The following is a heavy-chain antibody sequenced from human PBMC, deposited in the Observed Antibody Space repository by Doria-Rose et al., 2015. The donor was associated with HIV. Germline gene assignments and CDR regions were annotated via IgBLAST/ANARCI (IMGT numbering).Heavy chain of an antibody. CDR3: ARSDFHHAFDI. V-gene: IGHV1-2*02. J-gene: IGHJ3*02. Sequence: VESGAEVQKPGAPVKVSCKASGYTFTDYHIQWVRQAPGQGLEWMGWINPNSGGTNYARKFQGRVTMTGDTSISTAYMEPSSLRSDDTAVYHCARSDFHHAFDIWGQGTVVTVSS. CDR1: GYTFTDYH. CDR2: INPNSGGT.